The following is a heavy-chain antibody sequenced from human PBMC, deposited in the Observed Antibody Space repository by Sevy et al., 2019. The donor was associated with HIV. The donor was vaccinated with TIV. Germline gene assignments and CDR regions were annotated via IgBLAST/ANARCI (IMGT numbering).Heavy chain of an antibody. CDR2: ISPNGDST. D-gene: IGHD3-16*01. Sequence: GESLKISCSASGFNFSNYAMHWVRQAPGKGLDSVSVISPNGDSTYYADSVKGRFTISRDNSKNTLDLQMSSLRAEDTTVYYCVFGLLYWGQGALVTVSS. CDR1: GFNFSNYA. CDR3: VFGLLY. J-gene: IGHJ4*02. V-gene: IGHV3-64D*06.